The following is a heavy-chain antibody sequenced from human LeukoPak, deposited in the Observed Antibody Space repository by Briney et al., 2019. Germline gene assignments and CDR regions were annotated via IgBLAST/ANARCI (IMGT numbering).Heavy chain of an antibody. CDR1: GGSISSGSYY. CDR2: IYTSGST. J-gene: IGHJ3*02. Sequence: SQTLSLTCTVSGGSISSGSYYWSWIRQPAGKGLEWIGRIYTSGSTNYNPSLKSRVTISVDTSKNQFSLKLSSVTAADTAVYYCARENTMIRGVPRGFDIWGQGTMVTVSS. CDR3: ARENTMIRGVPRGFDI. D-gene: IGHD3-10*01. V-gene: IGHV4-61*02.